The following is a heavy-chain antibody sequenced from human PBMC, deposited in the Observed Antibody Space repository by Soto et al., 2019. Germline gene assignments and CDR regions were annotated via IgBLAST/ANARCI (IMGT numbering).Heavy chain of an antibody. J-gene: IGHJ4*02. Sequence: QVQLVQSGAEVKKPGASVKVSCKASGYTFTSYYMHWVRQAPGQGLEWMGIINPSGGSTSYAQKFQGRVTMTRDTSTSTVYMELSSLRSEDTAVYYCARDPLGVAVAGIFDYWGQGTLVTVSS. CDR2: INPSGGST. D-gene: IGHD6-19*01. CDR3: ARDPLGVAVAGIFDY. V-gene: IGHV1-46*01. CDR1: GYTFTSYY.